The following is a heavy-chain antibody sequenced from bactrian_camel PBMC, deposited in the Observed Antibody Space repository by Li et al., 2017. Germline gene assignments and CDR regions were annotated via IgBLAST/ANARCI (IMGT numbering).Heavy chain of an antibody. CDR3: AADLARHCGSFTGFFRRGY. CDR1: GKSIATYA. V-gene: IGHV3S53*01. CDR2: IDSNGDT. D-gene: IGHD2*01. J-gene: IGHJ4*01. Sequence: HVQLVESGGGSVQAGGSLTLSCVASGKSIATYAMGWFRQAPGMEREGVAVIDSNGDTTYADSVKGRFTISKDSGKNTLYLQMNNLKPEDTAMYYCAADLARHCGSFTGFFRRGYWGQGTQVTVS.